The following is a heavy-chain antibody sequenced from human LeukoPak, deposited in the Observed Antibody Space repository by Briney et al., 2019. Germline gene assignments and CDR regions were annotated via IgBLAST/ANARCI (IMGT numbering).Heavy chain of an antibody. V-gene: IGHV3-23*01. CDR3: ARTVSSGWYGNWFDP. D-gene: IGHD6-19*01. CDR1: GFTFSSYA. Sequence: GGSLRLSCAASGFTFSSYAMSWVRQAPGKGLEWVSAISGSGGSTYYADSVKGRFTISRDNAKNSLYLQMNSLRAEDTAVYYCARTVSSGWYGNWFDPWGQGTLVTVSS. J-gene: IGHJ5*02. CDR2: ISGSGGST.